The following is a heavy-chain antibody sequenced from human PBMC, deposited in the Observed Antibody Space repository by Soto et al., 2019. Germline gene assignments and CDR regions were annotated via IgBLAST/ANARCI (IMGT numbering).Heavy chain of an antibody. CDR3: ARVLRFGEFTHYYYYYYMDF. CDR2: INHSGST. CDR1: GGSFSGYY. J-gene: IGHJ6*03. D-gene: IGHD3-10*01. Sequence: SETLSLTCAVYGGSFSGYYWSWIRQPPGKGLEWIGEINHSGSTNDSPSLKSRVTISLDTSKNQFSLKLSSVTAADTAVYYCARVLRFGEFTHYYYYYYMDFWGKGTTVTVSS. V-gene: IGHV4-34*01.